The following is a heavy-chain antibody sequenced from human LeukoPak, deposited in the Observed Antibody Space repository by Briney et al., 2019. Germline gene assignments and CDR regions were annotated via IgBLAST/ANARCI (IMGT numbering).Heavy chain of an antibody. J-gene: IGHJ4*02. V-gene: IGHV3-9*01. D-gene: IGHD2-2*01. CDR3: AKDLYCSSTSCHGGPY. CDR1: GFTFDDYA. Sequence: GGSLRLSCAASGFTFDDYAMHWVRQAPGKGLEWVSGISWNSGSIGYADSVKGRFTISRDNAKNSLYLQMNSLRAEDTAVYYCAKDLYCSSTSCHGGPYWGQGTLVTVSS. CDR2: ISWNSGSI.